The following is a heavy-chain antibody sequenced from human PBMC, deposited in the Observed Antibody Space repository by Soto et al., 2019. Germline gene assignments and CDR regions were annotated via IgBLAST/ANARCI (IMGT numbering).Heavy chain of an antibody. CDR2: IITFFGAA. CDR3: ARGGKERFRGSGMDV. J-gene: IGHJ6*02. D-gene: IGHD1-1*01. Sequence: QVQLVQSGAEVRKPGSSVRVACKASGDKFSTYAINWVRQVHGQGLEWLGGIITFFGAAMYAQKFQGRVTITADESATTAYMELSSLRSEDTAVYYCARGGKERFRGSGMDVWGQGTTVTVSS. V-gene: IGHV1-69*01. CDR1: GDKFSTYA.